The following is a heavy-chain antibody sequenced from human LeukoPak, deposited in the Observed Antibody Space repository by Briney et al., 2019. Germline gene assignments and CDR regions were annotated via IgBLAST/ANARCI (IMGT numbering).Heavy chain of an antibody. J-gene: IGHJ3*01. CDR2: ISYNGRT. CDR3: VRDRSGTYYNFDV. V-gene: IGHV4-59*13. CDR1: GGSIGSSF. Sequence: SETLSLTCSVFGGSIGSSFWNWIRLSPGKGLEWIGYISYNGRTNYSPSLKSRVIISIDTSKNQLSLNLTSVTAADTALYYCVRDRSGTYYNFDVWGQGTMVSVPA. D-gene: IGHD1-26*01.